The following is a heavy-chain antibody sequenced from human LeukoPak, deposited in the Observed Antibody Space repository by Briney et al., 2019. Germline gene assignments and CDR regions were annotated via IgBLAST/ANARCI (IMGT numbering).Heavy chain of an antibody. V-gene: IGHV4-30-2*01. CDR2: IYHSGST. CDR3: ARKAEAGSIIDY. CDR1: GGSISSGGYS. D-gene: IGHD6-19*01. Sequence: PSETLSLTCAVSGGSISSGGYSWSWIRQPPGKGLEWIGYIYHSGSTYYNPSLESRVTISVDRSKNQFSLKLGSVTAADTAVYYCARKAEAGSIIDYWGQGTLVTVSS. J-gene: IGHJ4*02.